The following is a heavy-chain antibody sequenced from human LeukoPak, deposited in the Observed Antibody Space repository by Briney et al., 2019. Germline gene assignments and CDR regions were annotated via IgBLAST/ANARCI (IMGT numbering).Heavy chain of an antibody. J-gene: IGHJ4*02. Sequence: GESLRLSCATSGFTFSFYGMHWVRQAPGKGLEWVAFIQYDGSYKFYADSVRGRFSISRDNSKNTLFLQMNSLRADDTAVYYCAKTSDQLLYSKFDFWGQGTLVTVSS. D-gene: IGHD2-2*02. V-gene: IGHV3-30*02. CDR2: IQYDGSYK. CDR1: GFTFSFYG. CDR3: AKTSDQLLYSKFDF.